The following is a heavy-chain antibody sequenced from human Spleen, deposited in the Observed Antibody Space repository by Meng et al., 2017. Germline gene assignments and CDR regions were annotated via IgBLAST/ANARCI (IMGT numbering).Heavy chain of an antibody. CDR2: IYHSGST. J-gene: IGHJ4*02. CDR3: ARRRMVERLCFDY. D-gene: IGHD1-1*01. V-gene: IGHV4-4*02. CDR1: GGSISSSNW. Sequence: SETLSLTCAVPGGSISSSNWWSWVRQPPGKGLEWIGEIYHSGSTNYNPSLKSRVTISVDKSKNQFSLKLSSVTAADTAVYYCARRRMVERLCFDYWGQGTLVTVSS.